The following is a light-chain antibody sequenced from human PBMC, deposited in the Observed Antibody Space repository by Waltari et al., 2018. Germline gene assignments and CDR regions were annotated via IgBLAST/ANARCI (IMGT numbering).Light chain of an antibody. Sequence: SYELTQPPSVSVSPGQTASITCSGDKLGDKYACWYQQKPGQSPVLVIYQDSKRPSRIPGRLAGSNSGSTATLTISGTHAMDVADYYCQAWDRGTTVFGGGTKLTFL. CDR2: QDS. CDR3: QAWDRGTTV. V-gene: IGLV3-1*01. CDR1: KLGDKY. J-gene: IGLJ3*02.